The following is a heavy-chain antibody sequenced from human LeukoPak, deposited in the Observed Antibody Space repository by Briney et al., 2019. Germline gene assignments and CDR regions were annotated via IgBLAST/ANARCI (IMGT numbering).Heavy chain of an antibody. J-gene: IGHJ6*03. D-gene: IGHD6-13*01. CDR1: GYTFTGYY. Sequence: ASVKVSCKASGYTFTGYYMHWVRQAPGQGLEWMGIINPSGGSTSYAQKFQGRVTMTRDMSTSTVYMELSSLRSEDTAVYYCARELHYSSSPYVGYMDVWGKGTTVTVSS. CDR3: ARELHYSSSPYVGYMDV. V-gene: IGHV1-46*01. CDR2: INPSGGST.